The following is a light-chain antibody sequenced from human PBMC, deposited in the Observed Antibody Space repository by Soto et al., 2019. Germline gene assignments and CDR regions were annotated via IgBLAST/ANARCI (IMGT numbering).Light chain of an antibody. CDR3: QQYGSSPET. J-gene: IGKJ1*01. CDR2: GAS. V-gene: IGKV3-20*01. Sequence: EIVLTHSPGTLSLSPWERATLSCRASQSVSSSYLAWYQQKPGQAPRLLIYGASSRATGIPDRFSGSGSRTDFTLTISRLEPEDFAVYYCQQYGSSPETFGQGTKVDIK. CDR1: QSVSSSY.